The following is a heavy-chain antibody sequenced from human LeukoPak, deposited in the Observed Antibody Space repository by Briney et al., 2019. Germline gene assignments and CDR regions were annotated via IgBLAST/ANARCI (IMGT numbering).Heavy chain of an antibody. CDR3: AGSYSSTWYSTFDI. CDR1: GGSLNSNSYY. J-gene: IGHJ3*02. V-gene: IGHV4-39*01. D-gene: IGHD6-13*01. Sequence: PSETLSLTCAVSGGSLNSNSYYWGWIRQPPGKGLEWIGSINYSGNTYYNPSLKSRVTMSVDTSQNQFSLNLSSVTAAETSIYYCAGSYSSTWYSTFDIWGQGTMVTVSS. CDR2: INYSGNT.